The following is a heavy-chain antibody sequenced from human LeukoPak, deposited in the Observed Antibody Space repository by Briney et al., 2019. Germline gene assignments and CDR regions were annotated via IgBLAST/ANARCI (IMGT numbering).Heavy chain of an antibody. CDR1: GFTFSSSG. D-gene: IGHD3-10*01. J-gene: IGHJ4*02. CDR3: AKHMRILWFGECQFDY. CDR2: ISSKGDTT. Sequence: GGSLRLSCAASGFTFSSSGMSWVRQAPGKGLDWVSDISSKGDTTYYAESVKGRFTISRDNSKNTLYLQMNSLRAEDTAVYYCAKHMRILWFGECQFDYWGQGTLVTVSS. V-gene: IGHV3-23*01.